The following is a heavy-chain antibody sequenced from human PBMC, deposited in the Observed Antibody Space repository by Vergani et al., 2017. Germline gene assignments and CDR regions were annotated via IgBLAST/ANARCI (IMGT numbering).Heavy chain of an antibody. CDR1: GYTFTSYG. V-gene: IGHV1-18*01. CDR2: TSAYNGNT. Sequence: QVQLVQSGAEVKKPGASVQVSCKASGYTFTSYGISWVRQAPGQGLEWMGWTSAYNGNTNYAQKLQGRVTMTTDTSTSTAYMELRSLRSDDTAVYYCARPVSLRXISTSCFEDYFEYWGQGTLVTVSP. J-gene: IGHJ4*02. D-gene: IGHD2-2*01. CDR3: ARPVSLRXISTSCFEDYFEY.